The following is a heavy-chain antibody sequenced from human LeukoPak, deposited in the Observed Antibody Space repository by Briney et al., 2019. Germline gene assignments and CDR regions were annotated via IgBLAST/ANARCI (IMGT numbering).Heavy chain of an antibody. CDR1: GYSFTSYW. CDR2: IYPGDSDT. V-gene: IGHV5-51*01. J-gene: IGHJ6*02. Sequence: GESLKISYKGSGYSFTSYWIGWVRQMPGKGLEWMGIIYPGDSDTRYSPSFQGQVTISADKSISTAYLQWISLKASDTAMYYCASTAARPDYYYYYGMDVWGQGTTVTVSS. CDR3: ASTAARPDYYYYYGMDV. D-gene: IGHD6-6*01.